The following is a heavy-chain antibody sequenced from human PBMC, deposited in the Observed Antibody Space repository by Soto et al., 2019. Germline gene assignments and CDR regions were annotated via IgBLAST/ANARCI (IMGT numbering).Heavy chain of an antibody. D-gene: IGHD2-15*01. V-gene: IGHV3-21*01. Sequence: GGSLRLSCAASGFTFSSYSMNWVRQAPGKGLEWVSSISSSSSYIYYADSVKGRFTISRGNAKNSLYLQMNSLRAEDTAVYYCARFVHDYCSGGSCSRPLDYWGQGTLVTVSS. CDR2: ISSSSSYI. CDR3: ARFVHDYCSGGSCSRPLDY. J-gene: IGHJ4*02. CDR1: GFTFSSYS.